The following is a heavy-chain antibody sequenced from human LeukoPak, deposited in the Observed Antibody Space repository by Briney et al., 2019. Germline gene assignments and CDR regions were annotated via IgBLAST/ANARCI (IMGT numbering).Heavy chain of an antibody. Sequence: SETLSLTCAVYGGSFSGYYWSWIRQPPGKGLEWLGEINHSGSTNYNPSLKSRVTISVDTSKNQFSLKLSSVTAADTAVYYCARERRRYYGSGSYYPLGGMDVWGKGTTVTVSS. D-gene: IGHD3-10*01. J-gene: IGHJ6*04. CDR3: ARERRRYYGSGSYYPLGGMDV. CDR2: INHSGST. CDR1: GGSFSGYY. V-gene: IGHV4-34*01.